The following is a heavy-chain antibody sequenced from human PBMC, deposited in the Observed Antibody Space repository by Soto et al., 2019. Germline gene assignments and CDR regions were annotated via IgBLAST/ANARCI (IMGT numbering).Heavy chain of an antibody. CDR1: GYTFTGCY. J-gene: IGHJ6*02. Sequence: GASVKVSCKASGYTFTGCYMHWVRQAPGQGLEWMGWINPNSGGTNYAQKFQGRVTMTRDTSISTAYMELSRLRSDDTAVYYCASPDYGDYDSPPDYYYYYGMDVWGQGTTVTVSS. V-gene: IGHV1-2*02. CDR3: ASPDYGDYDSPPDYYYYYGMDV. D-gene: IGHD4-17*01. CDR2: INPNSGGT.